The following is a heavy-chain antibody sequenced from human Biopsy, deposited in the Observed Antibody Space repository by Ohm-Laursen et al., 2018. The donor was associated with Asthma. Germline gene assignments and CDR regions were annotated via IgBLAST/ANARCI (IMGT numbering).Heavy chain of an antibody. CDR3: GRERSYMVDY. CDR2: IYSGGTS. CDR1: GFAVSRDH. V-gene: IGHV3-66*01. J-gene: IGHJ4*02. Sequence: SLRLSCAASGFAVSRDHMFWVRQAPGKGLKWVSVIYSGGTSHTADSVRGRFTISRDYSKNTLYLQMNSLRAEDTALYYCGRERSYMVDYWGQGTPVIVSS. D-gene: IGHD3-10*01.